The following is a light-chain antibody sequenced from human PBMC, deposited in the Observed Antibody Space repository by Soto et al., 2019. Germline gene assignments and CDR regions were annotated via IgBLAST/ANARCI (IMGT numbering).Light chain of an antibody. CDR2: DVS. CDR1: SSDVGGYNY. Sequence: QSALTQPASVSGSPGQTITISCTGTSSDVGGYNYVSWYQQQPGKAPKLMIYDVSNRPSGVSNRFSGSESGNTASLTISGLQAEDEDDYYSCSYTSSSTPVVFGGGTKLTVL. J-gene: IGLJ2*01. V-gene: IGLV2-14*01. CDR3: CSYTSSSTPVV.